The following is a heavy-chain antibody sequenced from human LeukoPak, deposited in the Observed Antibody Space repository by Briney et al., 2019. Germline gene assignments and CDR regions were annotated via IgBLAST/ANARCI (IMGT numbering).Heavy chain of an antibody. CDR1: GASISSGSYF. Sequence: SQTLSLTCTVSGASISSGSYFWSWVRQPAGTALEWIGRFHTSGGTNYNPSLESRVTISVDTSKNQFSLKLTSVTAADTAVYYCASTVFGVTYNWFDPWGQGTLVTVSS. CDR3: ASTVFGVTYNWFDP. CDR2: FHTSGGT. V-gene: IGHV4-61*02. J-gene: IGHJ5*02. D-gene: IGHD3-3*01.